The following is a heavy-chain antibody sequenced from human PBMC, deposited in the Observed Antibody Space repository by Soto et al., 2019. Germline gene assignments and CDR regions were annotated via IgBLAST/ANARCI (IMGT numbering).Heavy chain of an antibody. CDR3: ATYLQRAAFDY. D-gene: IGHD6-25*01. CDR1: GFTFNNYF. J-gene: IGHJ4*02. V-gene: IGHV3-23*01. Sequence: GGSLRLSCAASGFTFNNYFMTWVRQAPGKGLEWVSAISISGDTTYYADSVKGRFTISRDNAKSTLYLQINSLRAEDTAIYFCATYLQRAAFDYWGQGALVTVSS. CDR2: ISISGDTT.